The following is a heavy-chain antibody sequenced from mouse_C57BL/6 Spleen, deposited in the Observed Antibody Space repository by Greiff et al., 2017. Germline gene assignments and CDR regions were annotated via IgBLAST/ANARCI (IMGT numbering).Heavy chain of an antibody. CDR2: IYPGSGNT. D-gene: IGHD2-2*01. CDR1: GYSFTSYY. V-gene: IGHV1-66*01. J-gene: IGHJ2*01. Sequence: QVQLQQSGPELVKPGASVKISCKASGYSFTSYYIHWVKQRPGQGLEWIGWIYPGSGNTKYNEKFKGKATLTADTSSSTAYMQLSSLTSEDSAVYYCARRIYYGYDAYFDYWGQGTTLTVSS. CDR3: ARRIYYGYDAYFDY.